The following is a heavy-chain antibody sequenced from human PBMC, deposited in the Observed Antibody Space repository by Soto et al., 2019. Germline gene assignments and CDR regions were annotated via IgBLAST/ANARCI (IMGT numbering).Heavy chain of an antibody. CDR1: GFTFSTYG. Sequence: GGSLRLSCADSGFTFSTYGIHWVRQAPGKGLEWVSVISYDGSNKYYADSVKGRFTISRDNSKNTLYLQMNRLGVEDTAVYYCAKDLGGSGSLHYWGQGTLVTVSS. CDR2: ISYDGSNK. V-gene: IGHV3-30*18. D-gene: IGHD3-10*01. J-gene: IGHJ4*02. CDR3: AKDLGGSGSLHY.